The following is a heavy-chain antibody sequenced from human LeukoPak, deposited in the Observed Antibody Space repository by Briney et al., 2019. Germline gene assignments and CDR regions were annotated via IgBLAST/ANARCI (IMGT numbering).Heavy chain of an antibody. CDR1: GGSISSGSYY. V-gene: IGHV4-61*02. J-gene: IGHJ4*02. CDR2: IYTSGST. CDR3: ARVSVRRQWQMGDY. Sequence: SETLSLTCTVSGGSISSGSYYWSWIRQPAGKGLEWIGRIYTSGSTNYNPSLKSRVTISVDTSKNQFSLKLSSVTAADTAVYYCARVSVRRQWQMGDYWGQGTLVTVSS. D-gene: IGHD6-19*01.